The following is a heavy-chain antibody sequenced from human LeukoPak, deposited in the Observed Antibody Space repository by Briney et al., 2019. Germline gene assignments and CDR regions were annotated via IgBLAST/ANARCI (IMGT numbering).Heavy chain of an antibody. CDR2: IYSADNT. V-gene: IGHV3-66*01. Sequence: GGSLRLSCAASGFTDSSNYMSWVRQAPGKGLEWVSIIYSADNTYYADSVKGRFTISRDNSKNTLYLQMNSLRAEDTAVYFCASRVVLASTKSGFDYWGQGTLVTVSS. CDR1: GFTDSSNY. D-gene: IGHD2/OR15-2a*01. CDR3: ASRVVLASTKSGFDY. J-gene: IGHJ4*02.